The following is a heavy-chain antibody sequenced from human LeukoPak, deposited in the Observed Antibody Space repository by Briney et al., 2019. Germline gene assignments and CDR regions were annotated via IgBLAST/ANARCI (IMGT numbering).Heavy chain of an antibody. Sequence: SETLSLTCTVSGGSISSGSHYWSWIRQPAGKGLEWIGRIYTSGSTNYNPSLKSRVTISVDTSKNQFSLKLTSVTAADTAVYYCARDRDSSGYYDYWGQGTLVTVSS. J-gene: IGHJ4*02. CDR2: IYTSGST. D-gene: IGHD3-22*01. CDR1: GGSISSGSHY. CDR3: ARDRDSSGYYDY. V-gene: IGHV4-61*02.